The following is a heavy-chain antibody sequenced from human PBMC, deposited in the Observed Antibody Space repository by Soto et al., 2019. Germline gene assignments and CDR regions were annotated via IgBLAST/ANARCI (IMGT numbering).Heavy chain of an antibody. CDR1: ECTFSIYA. J-gene: IGHJ5*02. Sequence: LSSAASECTFSIYAMSWVCQAPGKGLEWVSAISGSGGSTYYADSVKGRFTISRDNSKNTLYLQMNSLRAVDTAVYYCAKDLGYCSSTSCYAPWGQGTLVTV. CDR2: ISGSGGST. D-gene: IGHD2-2*01. V-gene: IGHV3-23*01. CDR3: AKDLGYCSSTSCYAP.